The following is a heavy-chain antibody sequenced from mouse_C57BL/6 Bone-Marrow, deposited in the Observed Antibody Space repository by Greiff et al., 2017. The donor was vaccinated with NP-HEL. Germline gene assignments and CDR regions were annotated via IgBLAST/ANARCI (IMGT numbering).Heavy chain of an antibody. CDR3: ARHEEGGTAWYYEG. D-gene: IGHD1-2*01. J-gene: IGHJ1*03. CDR2: FYPGSGSI. V-gene: IGHV1-62-2*01. Sequence: QVQLQQSGAELVKPGASVKLSCKASGYTFTEYTIHWVKQRSGQGLEWIGWFYPGSGSINYTETFKGRATLTRDKAYSTVYMELSRLTAEDSAVYFCARHEEGGTAWYYEGWGTGTTVTVAS. CDR1: GYTFTEYT.